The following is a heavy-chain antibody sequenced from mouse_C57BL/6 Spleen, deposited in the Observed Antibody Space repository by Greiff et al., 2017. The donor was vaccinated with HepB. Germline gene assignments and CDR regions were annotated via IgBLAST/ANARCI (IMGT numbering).Heavy chain of an antibody. CDR3: TGSYYDYFDY. CDR1: GFTFSNYW. J-gene: IGHJ2*01. D-gene: IGHD1-1*01. V-gene: IGHV6-3*01. CDR2: IRLKSDNYAT. Sequence: EVMLVESGGGLVQPGGSMKLSCVASGFTFSNYWMNWVRQSPEKGLEWVAQIRLKSDNYATHYAESVKGRFTISRDDSKSSVYLQMNNLRAEDTGIYYCTGSYYDYFDYWGQGTTLTVSS.